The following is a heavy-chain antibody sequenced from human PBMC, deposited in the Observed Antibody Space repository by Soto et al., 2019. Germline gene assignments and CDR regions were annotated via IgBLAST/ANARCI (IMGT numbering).Heavy chain of an antibody. D-gene: IGHD5-12*01. CDR3: AKGHDVVSGYDPLYYYYYGMDV. J-gene: IGHJ6*02. V-gene: IGHV3-23*01. CDR1: GFTFSSYA. Sequence: EVQLLESGGGLVQPGGSLRLSCAASGFTFSSYAMSWVRQAPGKGLEWVSAISGSGGSTYYADSVKGRFTISRDNSKNTLYLQMNSLRAEDTAVYYCAKGHDVVSGYDPLYYYYYGMDVWGQGTTVTVSS. CDR2: ISGSGGST.